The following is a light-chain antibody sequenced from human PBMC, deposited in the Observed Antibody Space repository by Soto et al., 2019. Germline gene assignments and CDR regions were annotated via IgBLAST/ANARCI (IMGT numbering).Light chain of an antibody. CDR1: SSDIGVYTY. V-gene: IGLV2-8*01. CDR2: EVT. Sequence: QSALTQPPSASGSPGQSVSIACTGISSDIGVYTYVSCYQHHPGKAPKLILYEVTKRPSGVPDRFSGSKSGNTAFLNVSGLQGEDDADYYCSLYAGIKGVFGGGTKLAVL. J-gene: IGLJ2*01. CDR3: SLYAGIKGV.